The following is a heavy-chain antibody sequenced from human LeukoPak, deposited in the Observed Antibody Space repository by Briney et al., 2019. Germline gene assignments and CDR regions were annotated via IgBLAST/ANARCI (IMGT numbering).Heavy chain of an antibody. CDR1: GFTFSSYA. CDR3: ARGFSSQSPFDY. CDR2: ISSSNTYI. Sequence: GGSLRLSCAASGFTFSSYAMSWVRQAPGKGLEWVSSISSSNTYIYYADSVRGRFTISRDNAKNSLYLQMNSLRAEDTAVFYCARGFSSQSPFDYWGQGTLVTVSS. D-gene: IGHD2/OR15-2a*01. V-gene: IGHV3-21*06. J-gene: IGHJ4*02.